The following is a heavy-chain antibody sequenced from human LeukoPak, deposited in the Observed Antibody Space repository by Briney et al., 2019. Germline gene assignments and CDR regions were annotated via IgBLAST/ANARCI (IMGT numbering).Heavy chain of an antibody. J-gene: IGHJ1*01. V-gene: IGHV4-31*03. CDR2: IYYSGST. D-gene: IGHD3-9*01. Sequence: SQTLSLTCTVSGGSISSGGYYWSWIRPHPGKGLEWIGYIYYSGSTYYNPSLKSRVTISVDTSKNQFSLKLSSVTAADTAVYYCASGPYYDILTGYLSLPEYFQHWGQGTLVTVSS. CDR3: ASGPYYDILTGYLSLPEYFQH. CDR1: GGSISSGGYY.